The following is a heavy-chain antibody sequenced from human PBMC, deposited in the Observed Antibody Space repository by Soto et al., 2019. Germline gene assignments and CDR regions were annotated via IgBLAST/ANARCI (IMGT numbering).Heavy chain of an antibody. CDR2: INPSGGST. CDR3: ARARLRYFDWLLYAHADAFDT. Sequence: ASVKVSCKASGYTFTGYYMHWVRQAPGQGLEWMGIINPSGGSTSYAQKFQGRVTMTRDTSTSTVYMELSSLRSEDTAVYYCARARLRYFDWLLYAHADAFDTWGQGTMVTVSS. V-gene: IGHV1-46*01. D-gene: IGHD3-9*01. CDR1: GYTFTGYY. J-gene: IGHJ3*02.